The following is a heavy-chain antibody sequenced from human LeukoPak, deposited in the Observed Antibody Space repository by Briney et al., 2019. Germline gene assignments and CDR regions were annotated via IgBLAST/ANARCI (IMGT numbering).Heavy chain of an antibody. D-gene: IGHD3-10*01. Sequence: GSLRLSCVVSGITLSNYGMSWVRQAPGKGLEWVSGISERGGSTNYADSVKGRFIISRDTSKNKVYLQMNSLRVEDTAVYFCAKRGIVIRAVIIIGFHKEAYYFDYWGQGIPVTVSS. J-gene: IGHJ4*02. CDR2: ISERGGST. CDR1: GITLSNYG. CDR3: AKRGIVIRAVIIIGFHKEAYYFDY. V-gene: IGHV3-23*01.